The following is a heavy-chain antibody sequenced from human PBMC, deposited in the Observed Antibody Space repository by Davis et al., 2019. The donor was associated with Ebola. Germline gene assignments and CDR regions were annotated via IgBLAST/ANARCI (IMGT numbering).Heavy chain of an antibody. CDR2: TYYRSKWYN. CDR3: ARDIMRRVAGALYYGMDV. V-gene: IGHV6-1*01. J-gene: IGHJ6*04. Sequence: MPSETLSLTCAISGDSVSSNSAAWNWIRQSPSRGLEWLGRTYYRSKWYNDYAVSVKSRITINPDTSKNQFSLQLNSVTPEDTAVYYCARDIMRRVAGALYYGMDVWGKGTTVTVSS. D-gene: IGHD6-19*01. CDR1: GDSVSSNSAA.